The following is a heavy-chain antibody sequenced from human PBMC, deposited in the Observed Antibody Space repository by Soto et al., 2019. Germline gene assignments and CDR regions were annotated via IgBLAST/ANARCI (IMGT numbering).Heavy chain of an antibody. Sequence: EVQLLESGGGLVQPGGSLRLSCAASGFTFSSSAMSWVRQAPGKGLEWVSAISGSGGSTYYADSVKGRFTFTRDNSKNTLYLQMNSLRAEDTAVYYCAKDRRWLVPRYFDFWGQGSLVTVSS. CDR2: ISGSGGST. CDR3: AKDRRWLVPRYFDF. V-gene: IGHV3-23*01. CDR1: GFTFSSSA. D-gene: IGHD6-19*01. J-gene: IGHJ4*02.